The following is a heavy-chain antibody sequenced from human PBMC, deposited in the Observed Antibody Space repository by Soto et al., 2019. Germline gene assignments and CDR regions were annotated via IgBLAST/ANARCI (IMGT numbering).Heavy chain of an antibody. J-gene: IGHJ5*02. CDR1: GFTFSRFG. D-gene: IGHD3-16*02. CDR3: SRDAGYYDNSLGSYRSPFDP. Sequence: QVQLVVSGGGVVQPGRSLRLSCTASGFTFSRFGFHWVRQTPGKGLEWVAHVWNDGTTQYYADSVKGRFGISRDNSERTVYLQMNSLRVEDTAVYYCSRDAGYYDNSLGSYRSPFDPWGKGTLVTVSS. V-gene: IGHV3-33*01. CDR2: VWNDGTTQ.